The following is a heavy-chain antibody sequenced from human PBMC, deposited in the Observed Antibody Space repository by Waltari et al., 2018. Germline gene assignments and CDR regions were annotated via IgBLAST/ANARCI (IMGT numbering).Heavy chain of an antibody. Sequence: EVQLVESGGHLIQPGGSLGLSCAASSFNVRSYYMNRVRQAPGKGLEWVSILYHAGNTYYADSVKGRFTFSRDNSKNTLYLQMNSLRAEDTAVYYCARGNTKYGMDVWGQGTTVTVSS. D-gene: IGHD3-10*01. V-gene: IGHV3-53*01. CDR1: SFNVRSYY. CDR3: ARGNTKYGMDV. J-gene: IGHJ6*02. CDR2: LYHAGNT.